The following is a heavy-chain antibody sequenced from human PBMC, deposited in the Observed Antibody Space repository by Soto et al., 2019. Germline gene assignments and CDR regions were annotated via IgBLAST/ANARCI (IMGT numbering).Heavy chain of an antibody. D-gene: IGHD1-26*01. V-gene: IGHV1-69*08. J-gene: IGHJ3*01. CDR2: IIPILGIA. Sequence: QVQLVQSGAEVKKPGSSVKVSCKASGGTFSSYTISWVRQAPGQGLEWMGRIIPILGIANYAQKFQGRVTXVXEXXTRTAYVGLSSLRSEDSAVYSGARDACGRSDGFDFWGQGPVVTVS. CDR3: ARDACGRSDGFDF. CDR1: GGTFSSYT.